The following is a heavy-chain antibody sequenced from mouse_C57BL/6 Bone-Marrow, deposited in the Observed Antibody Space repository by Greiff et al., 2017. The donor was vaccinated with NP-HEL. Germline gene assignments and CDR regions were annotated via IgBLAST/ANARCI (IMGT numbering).Heavy chain of an antibody. CDR3: ARWYDGYYGGFAY. V-gene: IGHV14-2*01. CDR1: GFNIKDYY. CDR2: IDPEDGET. J-gene: IGHJ3*01. D-gene: IGHD2-3*01. Sequence: VQLKQSGAELVKPGASVKLSCTASGFNIKDYYMPWVKQRTEQGLEWIGRIDPEDGETKYAPKFQGKATITADTSSNTAYLQLSSLTSEDTAVYYCARWYDGYYGGFAYWGQGTLVTVSA.